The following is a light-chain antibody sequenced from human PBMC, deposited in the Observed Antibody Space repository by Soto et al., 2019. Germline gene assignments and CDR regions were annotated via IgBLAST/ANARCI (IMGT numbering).Light chain of an antibody. Sequence: QSALTQPASVSGSPRQSITISCTGASSDFGRNYVSWYQQQHPGKAPKHIIYDVSNRPSGVSNRFSGSKFDNTASLTISGLQPEDESDYYCSSFSSNTLVFGGGTKLTVL. CDR1: SSDFGRNY. V-gene: IGLV2-14*03. J-gene: IGLJ2*01. CDR2: DVS. CDR3: SSFSSNTLV.